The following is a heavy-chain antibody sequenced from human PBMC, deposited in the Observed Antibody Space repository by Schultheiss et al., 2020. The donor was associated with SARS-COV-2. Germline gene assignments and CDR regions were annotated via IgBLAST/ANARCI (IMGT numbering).Heavy chain of an antibody. CDR2: INPNSGGT. J-gene: IGHJ5*02. V-gene: IGHV1-2*02. CDR1: GYTFTGYY. Sequence: ASVKVSCKASGYTFTGYYMHWVRQAPGQGLEWMGWINPNSGGTNYAQKFQGRVTMTRDTSISTAYMELSRLRSDDTAVYYCARDIVVVVAARGWFDPWGQGTLVTVS. D-gene: IGHD2-15*01. CDR3: ARDIVVVVAARGWFDP.